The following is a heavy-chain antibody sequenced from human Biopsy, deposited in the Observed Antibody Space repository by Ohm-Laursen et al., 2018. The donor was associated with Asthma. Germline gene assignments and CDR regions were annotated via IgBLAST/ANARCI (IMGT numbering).Heavy chain of an antibody. D-gene: IGHD7-27*01. V-gene: IGHV4-39*01. CDR2: ISYTGSA. CDR3: ARHWDWGSFFDY. J-gene: IGHJ4*02. Sequence: GTLSLTCTVSGGSMSSSSYYWGWIRQPPGKGLEWMGSISYTGSAYRNPSLKSRVTMSVDTSKNHFSLKLSSVTAADTAVYYCARHWDWGSFFDYWGQGTPVTVSS. CDR1: GGSMSSSSYY.